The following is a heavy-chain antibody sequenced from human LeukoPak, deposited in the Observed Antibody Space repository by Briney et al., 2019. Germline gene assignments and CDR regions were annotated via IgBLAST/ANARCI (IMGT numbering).Heavy chain of an antibody. CDR2: ISSSGSTI. CDR1: GFTFSSYE. J-gene: IGHJ5*02. Sequence: PGGSLRLSCAASGFTFSSYEMNWVRQAPGKGLEWVSYISSSGSTIYYADSVKGRFTISRDNAKNSLYLQMNSLRAEDTAVYYCARDLEGYCSGGSCYSWFDPWGQGTLVTVSS. CDR3: ARDLEGYCSGGSCYSWFDP. D-gene: IGHD2-15*01. V-gene: IGHV3-48*03.